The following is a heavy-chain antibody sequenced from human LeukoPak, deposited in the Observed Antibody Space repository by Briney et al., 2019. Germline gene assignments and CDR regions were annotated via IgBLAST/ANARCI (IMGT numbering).Heavy chain of an antibody. J-gene: IGHJ6*02. V-gene: IGHV5-51*01. Sequence: RGESLKISCKGSGYSFTSYWIGWVRQMPGKGLEWMGIIYPGDSDTRYSPSFQGQVIISADKSISTASLQWSSLKASDTAMYYCARGGGTIIRGITGLSGKYFGMDVWGQGTTVTVSS. CDR2: IYPGDSDT. CDR3: ARGGGTIIRGITGLSGKYFGMDV. D-gene: IGHD3-10*01. CDR1: GYSFTSYW.